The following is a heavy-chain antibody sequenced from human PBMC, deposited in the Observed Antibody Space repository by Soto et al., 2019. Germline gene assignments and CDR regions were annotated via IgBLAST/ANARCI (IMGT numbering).Heavy chain of an antibody. CDR1: GGSFSGYY. V-gene: IGHV4-34*01. Sequence: PSETLSLTCAVYGGSFSGYYCSWIRQPPGKGLEWIGEINHSGSTNYNPSLKSRVTISVDTSKNQFSLKLSSVTAADTAVYYCARERWYGPKYSGYYYYMDVWGKGTTVTVSS. D-gene: IGHD3-10*01. CDR3: ARERWYGPKYSGYYYYMDV. J-gene: IGHJ6*03. CDR2: INHSGST.